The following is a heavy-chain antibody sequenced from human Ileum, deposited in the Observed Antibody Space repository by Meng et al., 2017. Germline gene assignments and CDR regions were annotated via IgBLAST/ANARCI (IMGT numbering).Heavy chain of an antibody. J-gene: IGHJ4*02. CDR3: AGGLTWISDH. Sequence: GGSLRLSCAASGFTLGYWMNWVRQAPGKGLEWVANINLDGSDKNFLDSVKGRFTISRDNAKNSLFLQMNSMRPEDTAVYYCAGGLTWISDHWGQGTLVTVSS. V-gene: IGHV3-7*01. CDR2: INLDGSDK. CDR1: GFTLGYW. D-gene: IGHD1-1*01.